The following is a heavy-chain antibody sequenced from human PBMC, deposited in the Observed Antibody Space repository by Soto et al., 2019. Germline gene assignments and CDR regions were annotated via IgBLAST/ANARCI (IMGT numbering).Heavy chain of an antibody. J-gene: IGHJ4*02. CDR1: GSTFITYG. CDR3: ARETAHRGATGRPLLPDTFDH. V-gene: IGHV1-69*06. CDR2: IIPFLGKI. D-gene: IGHD3-10*01. Sequence: QVQLVQSGPEMKMPGSSVKVSCKTSGSTFITYGISWVRQAPGQGLEWMGGIIPFLGKINHAQNFQDRVTITADKATSTVNRELTTLRSDDTAVYYCARETAHRGATGRPLLPDTFDHWGQGTLVTVSS.